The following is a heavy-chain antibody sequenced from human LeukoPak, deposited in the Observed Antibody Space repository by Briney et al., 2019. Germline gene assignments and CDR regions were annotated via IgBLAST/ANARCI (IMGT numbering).Heavy chain of an antibody. V-gene: IGHV3-30*02. Sequence: PGGSLRLSCAASGFTFSNYGMHWVRQAPGKGLEWAALISFDGSQKYYADSVKGRFTISRDNSKSTVYLQMNSLRVEDTAVYYCAKRRSVVTPEHWGQGTLVTVSS. CDR3: AKRRSVVTPEH. D-gene: IGHD4-23*01. CDR1: GFTFSNYG. J-gene: IGHJ4*02. CDR2: ISFDGSQK.